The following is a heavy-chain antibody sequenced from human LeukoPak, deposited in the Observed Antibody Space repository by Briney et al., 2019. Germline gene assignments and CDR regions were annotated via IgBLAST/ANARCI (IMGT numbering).Heavy chain of an antibody. CDR3: ARDRPYSSSWYLVNHNYGMDV. CDR1: GGSISSYY. CDR2: IYTSGST. V-gene: IGHV4-4*07. J-gene: IGHJ6*02. Sequence: NPSETLSLTCTVSGGSISSYYWSWIRQPAGKGLEWIGRIYTSGSTNYNPSLKSRVTMSVDTSKNQFSLKLSSVTAADTAVYYCARDRPYSSSWYLVNHNYGMDVWGQGTTVTVSS. D-gene: IGHD6-13*01.